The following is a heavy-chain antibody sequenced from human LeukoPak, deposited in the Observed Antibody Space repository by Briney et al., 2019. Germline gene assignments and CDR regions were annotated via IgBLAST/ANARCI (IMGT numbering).Heavy chain of an antibody. Sequence: GGSLRLSCAASGFTFSSYAMHWVRQAPGKGLEWVSSISWNSGNIDYADSVKGRFTISRDNAKNSLYLQMNSLRAEDTALYYCAKGHLEVPFDYWGQGTLVTVSS. CDR3: AKGHLEVPFDY. CDR2: ISWNSGNI. V-gene: IGHV3-9*01. CDR1: GFTFSSYA. J-gene: IGHJ4*02.